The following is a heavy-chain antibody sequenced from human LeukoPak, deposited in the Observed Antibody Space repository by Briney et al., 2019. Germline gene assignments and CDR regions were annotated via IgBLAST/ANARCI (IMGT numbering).Heavy chain of an antibody. CDR1: GGSFSGYY. J-gene: IGHJ4*02. CDR2: INHSGST. CDR3: ARDLVSGYYGSGSYSYYFDY. V-gene: IGHV4-34*01. Sequence: SETLSLTCAVYGGSFSGYYWSWIRQPPGKGLEWIGEINHSGSTNYNPSLKSRVTISVDTSKNQFSLKLSSVTAADTAVYYCARDLVSGYYGSGSYSYYFDYWGQGTLVTVSS. D-gene: IGHD3-10*01.